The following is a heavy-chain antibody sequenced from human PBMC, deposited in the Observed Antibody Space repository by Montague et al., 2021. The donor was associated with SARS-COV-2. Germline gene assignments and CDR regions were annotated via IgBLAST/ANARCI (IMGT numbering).Heavy chain of an antibody. CDR2: IYDGGAV. CDR3: VRDHPYGGPRGAYDI. Sequence: SETRSLTCTVSGGSITGYYWSWLRRSPGKGLEWIAYIYDGGAVNYNPSLGSRVTISTDTSKNQLSLKVNSVTAADTAVYYCVRDHPYGGPRGAYDIWGQGTVVTASS. J-gene: IGHJ3*02. CDR1: GGSITGYY. V-gene: IGHV4-59*01. D-gene: IGHD4-23*01.